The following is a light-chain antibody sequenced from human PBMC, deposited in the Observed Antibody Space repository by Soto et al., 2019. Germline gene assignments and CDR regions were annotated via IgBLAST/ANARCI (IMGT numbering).Light chain of an antibody. V-gene: IGLV2-14*01. CDR2: EVS. J-gene: IGLJ1*01. CDR3: ISYTSDDVRYV. Sequence: QSVLTQPPSASATPGQRVTISCSGSSSNIGSNNVEWYQHHPGRAPKLIVSEVSHRPSGVSNRFSGSKSGNTASLTISGLQSEDEADYYCISYTSDDVRYVFGTGTKLTVL. CDR1: SSNIGSNN.